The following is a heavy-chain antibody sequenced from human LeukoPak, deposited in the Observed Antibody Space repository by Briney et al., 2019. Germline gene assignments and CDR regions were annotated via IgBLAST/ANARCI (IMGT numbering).Heavy chain of an antibody. Sequence: GGSPRLSRAASGFTFSSYSMNWVRPGPGKGLECVLSISRSSSYKYYADSVKGRFTNSRDNAKNSLYLQMNSLRAEDTAVYYCAREGARLTLDYWGQGTLVSVSS. J-gene: IGHJ4*02. CDR3: AREGARLTLDY. V-gene: IGHV3-21*01. CDR1: GFTFSSYS. D-gene: IGHD3-16*01. CDR2: ISRSSSYK.